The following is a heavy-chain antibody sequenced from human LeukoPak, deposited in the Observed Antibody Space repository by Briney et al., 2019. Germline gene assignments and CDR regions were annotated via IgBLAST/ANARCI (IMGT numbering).Heavy chain of an antibody. CDR2: ISYDGSNK. V-gene: IGHV3-30-3*01. CDR3: AREASGQAPGITGTTAYYYGMDV. D-gene: IGHD1-20*01. CDR1: GFTFSSYA. J-gene: IGHJ6*02. Sequence: GGSLRLSCAASGFTFSSYAMHWVRQAPGKGLEWVAVISYDGSNKYYADSVKGRFTISRDNSKNTLYLQMNGLRAEDTAVYYCAREASGQAPGITGTTAYYYGMDVWGQGTTVTVSS.